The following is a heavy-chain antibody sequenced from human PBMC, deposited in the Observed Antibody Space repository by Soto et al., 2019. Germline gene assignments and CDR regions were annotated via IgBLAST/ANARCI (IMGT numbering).Heavy chain of an antibody. V-gene: IGHV3-23*01. J-gene: IGHJ4*02. CDR2: ISGSGGST. Sequence: PGGSLRLSCAASGFTFSSYAMSLVRQAPGKGLEWVSSISGSGGSTYYADSVKGRFTISRDNSKNTLYLQMNSLRAEDTAVYYCAKGDGYRTQRYYFHYWDKGPLFTRSS. D-gene: IGHD5-12*01. CDR3: AKGDGYRTQRYYFHY. CDR1: GFTFSSYA.